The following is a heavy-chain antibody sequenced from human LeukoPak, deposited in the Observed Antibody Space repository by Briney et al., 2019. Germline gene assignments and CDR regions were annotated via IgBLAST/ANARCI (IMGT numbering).Heavy chain of an antibody. CDR2: IYTSGST. V-gene: IGHV4-4*07. CDR1: GGSISSYY. J-gene: IGHJ3*02. CDR3: ARGLSGNKHYTAFDI. Sequence: SETLSLTCTVSGGSISSYYWSWIRQPAGKGLEWIGRIYTSGSTNYNPSLKSRVTISVDKSKNQFSLKLSSVTAADTAVYYCARGLSGNKHYTAFDIWGQGTMVTVSS. D-gene: IGHD1-26*01.